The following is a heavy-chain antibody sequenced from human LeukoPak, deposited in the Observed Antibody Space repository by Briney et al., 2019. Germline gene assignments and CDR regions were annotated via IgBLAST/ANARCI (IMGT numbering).Heavy chain of an antibody. J-gene: IGHJ4*02. Sequence: SETLSLTCTVSGASISSDYWGWIRQPPGKGLEWIGSIYYSGSTYYNPSLKSRVTISVDTSKNQFSLKLSSVTAADTAVYYCARGNYGDLDYWGQGTLVTVSS. CDR1: GASISSDY. D-gene: IGHD4-17*01. CDR3: ARGNYGDLDY. CDR2: IYYSGST. V-gene: IGHV4-39*01.